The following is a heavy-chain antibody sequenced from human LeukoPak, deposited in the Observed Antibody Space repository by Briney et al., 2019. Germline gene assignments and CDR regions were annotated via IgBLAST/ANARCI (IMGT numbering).Heavy chain of an antibody. Sequence: GGSLRLSCAASGFTFSDYYMSWIRQAPGKGLEWVSCISSSGSTIYYADSVKGRFTISRDNAKNSLYLQMNSLRAEDTAVYYCARVGAGNPRPYYYYYMDVWGKGTTVTISS. D-gene: IGHD1-26*01. CDR2: ISSSGSTI. CDR1: GFTFSDYY. J-gene: IGHJ6*03. CDR3: ARVGAGNPRPYYYYYMDV. V-gene: IGHV3-11*01.